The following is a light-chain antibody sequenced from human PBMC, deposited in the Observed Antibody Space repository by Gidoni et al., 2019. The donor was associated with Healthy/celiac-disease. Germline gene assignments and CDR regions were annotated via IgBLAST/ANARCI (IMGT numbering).Light chain of an antibody. V-gene: IGKV1-39*01. Sequence: DIQMTQSPSSLSASVGDRVSITCRASQSISTYLNGYQQKPGKAPELLIYAASSLQSGVPSRFSGSGSGTDFTLTISSLQPEDFATYYCQQSYSTPLTFGGGTKVEIK. CDR1: QSISTY. CDR2: AAS. CDR3: QQSYSTPLT. J-gene: IGKJ4*01.